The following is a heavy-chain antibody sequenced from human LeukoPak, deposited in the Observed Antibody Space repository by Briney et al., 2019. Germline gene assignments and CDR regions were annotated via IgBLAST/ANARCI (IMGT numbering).Heavy chain of an antibody. D-gene: IGHD3-16*02. CDR3: AREIVGYTDY. V-gene: IGHV3-30-3*01. Sequence: GGSLRLSCAASGFTFSSYAMSWVRQAPGKGLEWVAVISYDGSNKYYADSVKGRFTISRDNSKNTLYLQMNSLRAEDTAVYYCAREIVGYTDYWGQGTLVTVSS. CDR2: ISYDGSNK. CDR1: GFTFSSYA. J-gene: IGHJ4*02.